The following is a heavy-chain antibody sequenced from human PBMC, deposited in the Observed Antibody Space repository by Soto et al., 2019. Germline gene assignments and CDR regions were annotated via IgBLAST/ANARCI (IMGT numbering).Heavy chain of an antibody. CDR2: IIPIFGTA. CDR3: ARGMVSSGWFLAY. Sequence: ASVKVSCKASGGTFSSYAISWVRQAPGQGLEWMGGIIPIFGTANYAQKFQGRVTITADESTSTAYMELSSLRSEDTAVYYCARGMVSSGWFLAYWGQGTLVTVSS. CDR1: GGTFSSYA. J-gene: IGHJ4*02. D-gene: IGHD6-19*01. V-gene: IGHV1-69*13.